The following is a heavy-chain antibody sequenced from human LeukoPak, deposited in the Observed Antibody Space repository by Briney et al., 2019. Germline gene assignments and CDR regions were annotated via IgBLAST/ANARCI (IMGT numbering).Heavy chain of an antibody. CDR2: IYSGGNT. D-gene: IGHD3-22*01. J-gene: IGHJ4*02. CDR3: ASIMRDYYDSSGTLFDY. V-gene: IGHV3-66*01. Sequence: GGSLRLSCAASGFTVGSKYMSWVRQAPGKGLEWVSIIYSGGNTYYADSVKGRFTISRDNSKNTLYLQMNSLRAEDTAVYYCASIMRDYYDSSGTLFDYWGQGTLVTVSS. CDR1: GFTVGSKY.